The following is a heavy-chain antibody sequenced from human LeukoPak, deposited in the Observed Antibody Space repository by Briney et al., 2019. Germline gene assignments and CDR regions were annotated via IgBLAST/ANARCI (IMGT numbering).Heavy chain of an antibody. CDR2: ISGSGGST. J-gene: IGHJ4*02. D-gene: IGHD2-21*02. V-gene: IGHV3-23*01. CDR1: GFTFSSYA. Sequence: GGSLRLSCAASGFTFSSYAVSWVRQAPGKGLEWVSAISGSGGSTYYADSVKGRFTISRDNSKNTLYLQMNSLRAEDTAVYYCAKDSSAVVVTAIPNYWGQGTLVTVSS. CDR3: AKDSSAVVVTAIPNY.